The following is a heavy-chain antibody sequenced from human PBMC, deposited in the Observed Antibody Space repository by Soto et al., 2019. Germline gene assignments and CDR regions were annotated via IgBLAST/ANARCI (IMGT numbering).Heavy chain of an antibody. V-gene: IGHV4-4*02. CDR2: VYRTGST. CDR3: ARDPDYGDYGTSPADDY. J-gene: IGHJ4*02. Sequence: PSETLSLTCAVSGGSISTSNWWSWVRQPPGKGLEWIGEVYRTGSTNYNPSLESRLTISVDKSKNQFSLRSEDTAVYYCARDPDYGDYGTSPADDYWGQGTLVTVSS. D-gene: IGHD4-17*01. CDR1: GGSISTSNW.